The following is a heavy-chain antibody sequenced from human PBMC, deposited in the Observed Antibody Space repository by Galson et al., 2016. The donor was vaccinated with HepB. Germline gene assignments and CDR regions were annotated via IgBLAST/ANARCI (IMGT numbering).Heavy chain of an antibody. Sequence: TLSLTCNVSGGSISGTEYYWGWIRQPPGRGLEWIGSLYYGGSTNYNPSLETRVTISVDTSKNHWSLSLSSVTAADTAVYYCATGIVVAGKMYYYYMDVWGKGTSVTVSS. CDR3: ATGIVVAGKMYYYYMDV. CDR2: LYYGGST. D-gene: IGHD6-19*01. CDR1: GGSISGTEYY. J-gene: IGHJ6*03. V-gene: IGHV4-39*01.